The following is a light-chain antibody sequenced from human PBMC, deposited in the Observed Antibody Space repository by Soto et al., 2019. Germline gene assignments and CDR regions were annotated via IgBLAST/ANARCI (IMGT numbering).Light chain of an antibody. Sequence: DIQMTQSPSTLSASIGDRVIITCRASQNINRWLAWYQQKPGKAPELLIYDASTLQSGVPSRFSGSGSGTEFTLTISSLQPDDLATDYCQQYHTSAHTFGQGAKLEIK. CDR1: QNINRW. V-gene: IGKV1-5*01. J-gene: IGKJ2*01. CDR3: QQYHTSAHT. CDR2: DAS.